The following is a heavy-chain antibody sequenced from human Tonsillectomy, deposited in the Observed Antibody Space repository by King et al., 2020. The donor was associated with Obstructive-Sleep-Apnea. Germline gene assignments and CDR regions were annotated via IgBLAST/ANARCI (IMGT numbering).Heavy chain of an antibody. CDR2: ISSSSSTI. J-gene: IGHJ4*02. D-gene: IGHD3-22*01. CDR3: ARGITMIVVVGYYFDY. Sequence: VQLVESGGGLVQPGGSLRLSCAASGFTFSSYSMNWVRQAPGKGLEWVSYISSSSSTIYYADSVKGRFTISRDNAKNSLYLQMNSLRAEDTAVYYCARGITMIVVVGYYFDYWGQGTLVTVSS. V-gene: IGHV3-48*04. CDR1: GFTFSSYS.